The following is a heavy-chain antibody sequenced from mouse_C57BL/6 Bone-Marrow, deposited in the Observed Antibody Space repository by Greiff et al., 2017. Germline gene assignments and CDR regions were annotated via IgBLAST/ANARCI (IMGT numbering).Heavy chain of an antibody. V-gene: IGHV5-4*03. J-gene: IGHJ4*01. CDR2: ISDGGSYT. Sequence: EVKLVESGGGLVKPGGSLKLSCAASGFTFSSYAMSWVRQTPEKRLEWVATISDGGSYTYYPDNVKGRFTISRDNAKNNLYLQMSQLKSEDTAIYYCSNYYAMDYWGQGTSVTVSA. CDR1: GFTFSSYA. CDR3: SNYYAMDY.